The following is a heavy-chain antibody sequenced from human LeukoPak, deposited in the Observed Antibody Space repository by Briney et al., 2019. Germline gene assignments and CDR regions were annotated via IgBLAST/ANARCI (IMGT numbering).Heavy chain of an antibody. CDR2: ISSSSSYI. D-gene: IGHD6-19*01. Sequence: GGSLRLSCAASGFTFSSYSMNWVRQAPGKGLEWVSSISSSSSYIYYADSVKGRFTISRDNAKDSLYLQMSSLRAEDTAVYYCARDSSGWHYYYYGMDVWGQGTTVTVSS. CDR1: GFTFSSYS. CDR3: ARDSSGWHYYYYGMDV. J-gene: IGHJ6*02. V-gene: IGHV3-21*01.